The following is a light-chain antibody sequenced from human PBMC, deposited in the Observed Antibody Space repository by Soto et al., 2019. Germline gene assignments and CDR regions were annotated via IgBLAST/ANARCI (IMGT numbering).Light chain of an antibody. J-gene: IGLJ1*01. CDR3: CSYAGSSNYV. V-gene: IGLV2-23*01. CDR1: SSDVGSYDL. CDR2: EAT. Sequence: QSVLTQPGSVSGSPGQSITIFCSGTSSDVGSYDLVSWYQHHPGKAPKLMISEATKRPSGVSDRFSGSKSGNTASLTISELQAEDEADYSCCSYAGSSNYVFGKGTKVTVL.